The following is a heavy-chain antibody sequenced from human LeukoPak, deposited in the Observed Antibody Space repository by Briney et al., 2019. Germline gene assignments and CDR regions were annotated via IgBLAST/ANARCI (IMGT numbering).Heavy chain of an antibody. Sequence: ASVRVSCKASGYTFTGYFMHWVRQAPGQGLDWMEWINPNTGGTKYAQKFQGRVTMTRDTSIGTAYMELSTVTSDDTAVYFCARAHATGYFSLDLGYWGQGTLVTVSS. D-gene: IGHD3-9*01. CDR2: INPNTGGT. CDR1: GYTFTGYF. J-gene: IGHJ4*02. CDR3: ARAHATGYFSLDLGY. V-gene: IGHV1-2*02.